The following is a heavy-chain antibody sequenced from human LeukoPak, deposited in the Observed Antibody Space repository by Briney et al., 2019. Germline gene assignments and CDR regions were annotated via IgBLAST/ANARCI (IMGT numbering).Heavy chain of an antibody. CDR3: ARDASYYDSSGYYGY. V-gene: IGHV3-20*04. CDR1: GFTFDDYA. CDR2: INWNGGST. J-gene: IGHJ4*02. Sequence: GGSLRLSCAASGFTFDDYAMHWVRQAPGKGLEWVSGINWNGGSTGYADSVKGRFTISRDNAKNSLYLQMNSLRAEDTALYYCARDASYYDSSGYYGYWGQGTLVTVSS. D-gene: IGHD3-22*01.